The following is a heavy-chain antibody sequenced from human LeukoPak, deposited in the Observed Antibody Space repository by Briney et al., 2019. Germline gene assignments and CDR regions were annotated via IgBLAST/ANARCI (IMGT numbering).Heavy chain of an antibody. CDR3: AKYRGFGDSYDS. Sequence: GGSLRLSCAASGFAFSRNDMSWVRQAPGKGLEWVSSIGGSGTRTYYADSVKCRFTISRDTSKNTLYLQMNSLRAEDAAVYYCAKYRGFGDSYDSWGQGTLVTVSS. D-gene: IGHD3-10*01. J-gene: IGHJ4*02. CDR1: GFAFSRND. CDR2: IGGSGTRT. V-gene: IGHV3-23*01.